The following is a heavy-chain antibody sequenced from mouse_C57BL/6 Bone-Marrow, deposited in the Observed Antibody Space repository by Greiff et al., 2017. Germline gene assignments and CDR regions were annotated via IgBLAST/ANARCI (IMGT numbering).Heavy chain of an antibody. V-gene: IGHV1-9*01. Sequence: QVQLQQSGAELMKPGASVKLSCKATGYTFTGYGIEWVKQRPGHGLEWLGEILPGSGSTNYNEKFTGKATFTVDTSSNSAYMQLSSLPTEDSAVYYCARWRYYEYFDYWGQGTTLTVSS. D-gene: IGHD1-1*01. CDR1: GYTFTGYG. CDR2: ILPGSGST. J-gene: IGHJ2*01. CDR3: ARWRYYEYFDY.